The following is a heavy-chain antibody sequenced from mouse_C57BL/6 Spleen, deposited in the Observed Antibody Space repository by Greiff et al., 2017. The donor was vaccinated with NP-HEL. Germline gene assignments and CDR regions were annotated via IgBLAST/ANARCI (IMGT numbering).Heavy chain of an antibody. CDR3: ARLGYGGHYWYFEV. CDR2: INPSNGGT. J-gene: IGHJ1*03. V-gene: IGHV1-53*01. D-gene: IGHD2-2*01. Sequence: VQLKQPGTELVKPGASVKLSCKASGYTFTSYWMHWVKQRPGQGLEWIGNINPSNGGTNYNEKFKSKATLTVDKSSSTAYMQLSSLTSEDSAVYYCARLGYGGHYWYFEVWGTGTTVTVSS. CDR1: GYTFTSYW.